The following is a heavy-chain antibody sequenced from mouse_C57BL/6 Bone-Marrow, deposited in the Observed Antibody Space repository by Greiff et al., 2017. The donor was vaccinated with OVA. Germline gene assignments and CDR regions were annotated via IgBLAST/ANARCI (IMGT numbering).Heavy chain of an antibody. J-gene: IGHJ2*01. Sequence: VQLQQSGPELVKPGASVKISCKASGYTFTDYYMNWVKQSHGKSLEWIGDINPNNGGTSYNQKFKGKATLTVDKSSSTAYMELRSLTSEDSAVYYCARRERDFDYWGQGTTLTVSS. CDR1: GYTFTDYY. CDR3: ARRERDFDY. V-gene: IGHV1-26*01. CDR2: INPNNGGT.